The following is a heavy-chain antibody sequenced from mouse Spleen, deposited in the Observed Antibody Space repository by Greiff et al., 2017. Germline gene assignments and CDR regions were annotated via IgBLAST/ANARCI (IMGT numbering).Heavy chain of an antibody. CDR2: IDPANGNT. CDR1: GFNIKDTY. V-gene: IGHV14-3*02. J-gene: IGHJ4*01. Sequence: EVMLVESGAELVKPGASVKLSCTASGFNIKDTYMHWVKQRPEQGLEWIGRIDPANGNTKYDPKFQGKATITADTSSNTAYLQLSSLTSEDTAVYYCAPGDYWGQGTSVTVSS. CDR3: APGDY.